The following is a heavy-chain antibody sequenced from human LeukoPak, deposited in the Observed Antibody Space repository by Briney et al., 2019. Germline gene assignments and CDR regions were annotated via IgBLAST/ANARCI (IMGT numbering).Heavy chain of an antibody. CDR1: GFTFSSYA. CDR3: AREGYSSSEAFDY. CDR2: ISYDGSNK. D-gene: IGHD6-13*01. J-gene: IGHJ4*02. V-gene: IGHV3-30*03. Sequence: GGSLRLSCAASGFTFSSYAIHWVRQAPGKGLEWVAVISYDGSNKYYVDSVKGRFTISRDNSKNTAYLQMNSLRAEDTALYHCAREGYSSSEAFDYWGQGTLVTVSS.